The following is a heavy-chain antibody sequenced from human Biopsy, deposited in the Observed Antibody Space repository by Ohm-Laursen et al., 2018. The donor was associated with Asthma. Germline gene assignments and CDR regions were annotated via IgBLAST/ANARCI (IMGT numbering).Heavy chain of an antibody. CDR1: GYSLTDLS. V-gene: IGHV1-24*01. Sequence: GASVKVSCKISGYSLTDLSMHWVRQAPGQGLEWMGGHDHEEGGTVNAWRFQGGVTMTEDTSTDTAYMELSSLSSDDTAVYYCASDFPKDYVRYNFQFWGQGTLVTVSS. CDR2: HDHEEGGT. J-gene: IGHJ4*02. D-gene: IGHD4-17*01. CDR3: ASDFPKDYVRYNFQF.